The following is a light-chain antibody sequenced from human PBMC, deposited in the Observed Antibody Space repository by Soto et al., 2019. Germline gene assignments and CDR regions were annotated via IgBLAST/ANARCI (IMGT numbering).Light chain of an antibody. J-gene: IGKJ1*01. Sequence: EIVLTQSPGILSLSPGERASLSCRASQKISSTVLAWYQQKPGQAPRLLIYGASSRATGIPNRFSGSGSVTDFTITISRLEPEDCAVYYCQHYGSSPRFGQGTTVDI. CDR2: GAS. V-gene: IGKV3-20*01. CDR3: QHYGSSPR. CDR1: QKISSTV.